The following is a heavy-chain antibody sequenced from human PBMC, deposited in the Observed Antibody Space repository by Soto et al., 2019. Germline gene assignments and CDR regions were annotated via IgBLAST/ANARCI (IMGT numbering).Heavy chain of an antibody. D-gene: IGHD3-22*01. Sequence: SATLSLTCTVSGGSIRSSSYYWGLIRQPPGKGLEWIGSIYYSGSTYYNPSLKSRVTISVDTSKNQFSLKLSFVTAADTAVYYCARRLYYDSSGFEGGGMDVWGQGTTVT. J-gene: IGHJ6*02. CDR2: IYYSGST. CDR1: GGSIRSSSYY. CDR3: ARRLYYDSSGFEGGGMDV. V-gene: IGHV4-39*01.